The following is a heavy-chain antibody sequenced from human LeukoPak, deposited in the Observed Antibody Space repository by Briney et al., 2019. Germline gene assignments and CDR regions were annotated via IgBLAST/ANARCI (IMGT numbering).Heavy chain of an antibody. J-gene: IGHJ6*02. Sequence: GASVKVSCKASGYTFTDYYIQWLRKAPGQGLGWMGWINPNSGGTNSAQKFQGRVTMTRDTSVSTAYMELSRLRSDDTAVYYCARDHCTSSGCYEYYYYGVDVWGQGTTVTVSS. V-gene: IGHV1-2*02. CDR1: GYTFTDYY. D-gene: IGHD2-2*01. CDR3: ARDHCTSSGCYEYYYYGVDV. CDR2: INPNSGGT.